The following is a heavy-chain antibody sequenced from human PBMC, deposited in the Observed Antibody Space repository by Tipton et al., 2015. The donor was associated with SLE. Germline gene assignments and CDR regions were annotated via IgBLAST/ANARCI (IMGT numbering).Heavy chain of an antibody. CDR3: ARGRIDFWCGYYQDY. J-gene: IGHJ4*02. CDR2: IYTSGST. V-gene: IGHV4-61*02. CDR1: GGSISSGSYY. Sequence: TLSLTCTVSGGSISSGSYYWSWIRQPAGKGLEWIGRIYTSGSTNYNPSLKSRVTISVDTSKNQFSLKLSSVTAADTAVYYCARGRIDFWCGYYQDYWGQGTLVTVSS. D-gene: IGHD3-3*01.